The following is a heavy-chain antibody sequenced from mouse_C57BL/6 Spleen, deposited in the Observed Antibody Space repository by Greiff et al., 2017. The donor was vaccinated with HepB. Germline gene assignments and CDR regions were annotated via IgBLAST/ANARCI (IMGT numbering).Heavy chain of an antibody. V-gene: IGHV7-3*01. Sequence: EVKLEESGGGLVQPGGSLSLSCAASGFTFTDYYMSWVRQPPGKALEWLGFIRNKANGYTTEYSASVKGRFTISRDNSQSILYLQMNALRAEDSATYYCARYLTGTGGYFDYWGQGTTLTVSS. CDR2: IRNKANGYTT. D-gene: IGHD4-1*01. J-gene: IGHJ2*01. CDR3: ARYLTGTGGYFDY. CDR1: GFTFTDYY.